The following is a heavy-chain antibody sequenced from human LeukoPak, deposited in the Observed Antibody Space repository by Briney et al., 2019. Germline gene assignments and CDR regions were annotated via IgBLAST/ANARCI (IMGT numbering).Heavy chain of an antibody. D-gene: IGHD3-9*01. Sequence: PGGSLRLSCAASGFTFSNYAMSWVRQAPGKGLEWVSTISGSGGSTYYVDSVKGRFTISRDNSKNTLYLQMNSLRAEDTAVYYCAKDLYDILTGYNTPLGYWGQGTLVTVSS. V-gene: IGHV3-23*01. J-gene: IGHJ4*02. CDR1: GFTFSNYA. CDR3: AKDLYDILTGYNTPLGY. CDR2: ISGSGGST.